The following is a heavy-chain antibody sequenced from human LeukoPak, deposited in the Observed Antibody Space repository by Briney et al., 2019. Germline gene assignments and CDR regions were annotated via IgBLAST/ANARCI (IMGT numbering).Heavy chain of an antibody. CDR1: GVTSSSYA. Sequence: GSLRLSCAASGVTSSSYATHLVCHTPGGGLWWGAAISYDGSRTYYADSVKVRFTISRDNSKNTLYLQMNSLRAEDTAVYYCASSYYDILTGESELDYWGQGTLVTVSS. CDR2: ISYDGSRT. V-gene: IGHV3-30*04. J-gene: IGHJ4*02. CDR3: ASSYYDILTGESELDY. D-gene: IGHD3-9*01.